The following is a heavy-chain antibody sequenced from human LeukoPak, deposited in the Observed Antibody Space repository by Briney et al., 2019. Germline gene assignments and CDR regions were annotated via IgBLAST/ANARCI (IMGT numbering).Heavy chain of an antibody. CDR2: INGSGGST. J-gene: IGHJ4*02. V-gene: IGHV3-23*01. CDR1: GFTFSSYA. Sequence: GGSLRLSCAASGFTFSSYAMSWVRQAPGKGLEWVSAINGSGGSTYYADSVKGRFTISRDNSKNTLYLQMNSLRAEDTAVYYCARSPQIANYYFDYWGQGTLVTVSS. CDR3: ARSPQIANYYFDY. D-gene: IGHD1-7*01.